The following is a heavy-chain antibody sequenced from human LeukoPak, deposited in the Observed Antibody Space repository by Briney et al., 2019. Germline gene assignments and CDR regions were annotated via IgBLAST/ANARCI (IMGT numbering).Heavy chain of an antibody. Sequence: GGSLRLSCAASGFTFSDYYMSWIRQAPGKGLEWVSYISSSSSYTNYADSVKGRFTISRDNAKNSLYLQMNSLRAEDTAVYYCARARSTSCFGDDYWGQGTLVTVSS. CDR2: ISSSSSYT. CDR3: ARARSTSCFGDDY. D-gene: IGHD2-2*01. CDR1: GFTFSDYY. J-gene: IGHJ4*02. V-gene: IGHV3-11*06.